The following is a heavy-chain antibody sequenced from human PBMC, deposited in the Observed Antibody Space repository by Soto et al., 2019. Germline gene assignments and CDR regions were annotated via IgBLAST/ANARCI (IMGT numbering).Heavy chain of an antibody. D-gene: IGHD3-16*01. J-gene: IGHJ4*02. Sequence: EVQLVESGRGLVQPGGSLRLSCAASGFTFSSYWMHWVRQAPGKGLVWVARINGGDGSSTGYADSVKGRFTISRDNAKNTLYLQMDSLRGEDTAVYYCAGGAGGGYWGQGTLVTVSS. V-gene: IGHV3-74*01. CDR2: INGGDGSST. CDR3: AGGAGGGY. CDR1: GFTFSSYW.